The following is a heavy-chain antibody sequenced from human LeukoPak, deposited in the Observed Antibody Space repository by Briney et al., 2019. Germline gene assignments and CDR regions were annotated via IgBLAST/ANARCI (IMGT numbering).Heavy chain of an antibody. J-gene: IGHJ4*02. D-gene: IGHD7-27*01. V-gene: IGHV3-21*01. CDR2: ITSSSSSM. Sequence: GASLRLSCAASGFTFSSYSMNWVRQAPGKGLEWVSSITSSSSSMYSADSVKGRLTISRDNAKNSLYLQMNSLRAEDTAVYYCARDLAWGGYWGQGTLVTVSS. CDR1: GFTFSSYS. CDR3: ARDLAWGGY.